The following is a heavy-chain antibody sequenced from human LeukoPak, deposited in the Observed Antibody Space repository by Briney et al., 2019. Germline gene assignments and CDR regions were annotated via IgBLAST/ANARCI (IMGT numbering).Heavy chain of an antibody. CDR1: GFTFSGSA. V-gene: IGHV3-73*01. J-gene: IGHJ4*02. CDR2: IRSKANSYAT. CDR3: TSRAYGGTLIDY. D-gene: IGHD4-23*01. Sequence: GGSLRLSCAASGFTFSGSAMHWVRQASGKWLEWVGRIRSKANSYATAYAGSVKGRFTISRDDSKNTAYLQMNSLKTEDTAVYYCTSRAYGGTLIDYWGQGTLVTVSS.